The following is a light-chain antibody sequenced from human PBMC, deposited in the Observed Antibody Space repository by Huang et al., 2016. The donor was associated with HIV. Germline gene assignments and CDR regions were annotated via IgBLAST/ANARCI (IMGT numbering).Light chain of an antibody. CDR1: TSVSSN. V-gene: IGKV3-15*01. J-gene: IGKJ1*01. CDR2: GAS. Sequence: EIVMTQSPAILSVSPGERAPLSCRASTSVSSNVAWYQQKPGQAPRRLIYGASTRATGIPARFSGSGSGTEFTLTISSLQSEDFAVYYCQQYNNWPPTFGQGTKVEIK. CDR3: QQYNNWPPT.